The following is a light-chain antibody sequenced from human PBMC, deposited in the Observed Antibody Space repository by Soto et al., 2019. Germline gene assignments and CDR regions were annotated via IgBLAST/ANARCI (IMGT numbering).Light chain of an antibody. CDR2: EVS. V-gene: IGLV2-14*01. CDR3: SSYTSSSTYVL. Sequence: QSALTQPASVSGSPGQSITISCTGTSSDVGGYIYVSWFQQHPGKAPKRIIYEVSNRPSGVSNRFSGAKSGNSAYLTISGLHAEDEADYYCSSYTSSSTYVLFGGGTKLTVL. CDR1: SSDVGGYIY. J-gene: IGLJ2*01.